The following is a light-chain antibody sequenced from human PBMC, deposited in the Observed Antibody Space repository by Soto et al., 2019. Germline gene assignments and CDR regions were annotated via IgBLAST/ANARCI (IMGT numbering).Light chain of an antibody. V-gene: IGKV3-15*01. CDR3: QQYNNWPQT. CDR2: GAS. CDR1: QSVSSN. J-gene: IGKJ1*01. Sequence: EIVMTQSPGTLSVSPEERATLSCRASQSVSSNLAWYQQKPGQAPRLLIYGASTRATGIPARFSGSGSGTEFTLTISSLQSEDFAVYYCQQYNNWPQTIGQGTKVEIK.